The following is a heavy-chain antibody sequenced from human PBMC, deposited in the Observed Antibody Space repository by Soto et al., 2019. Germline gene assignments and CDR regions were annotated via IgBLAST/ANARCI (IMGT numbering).Heavy chain of an antibody. J-gene: IGHJ6*02. Sequence: ASVKFSCKASGSGFISSGIQWVRQAHGQRLEWIGWIVVASGQTNYAQNFRGRVAITRDTSTATAYIELTGLTSEDTAVYFCSADRPDIGVGWWVWGQGTTVTVSS. CDR1: GSGFISSG. V-gene: IGHV1-58*02. CDR2: IVVASGQT. D-gene: IGHD2-15*01. CDR3: SADRPDIGVGWWV.